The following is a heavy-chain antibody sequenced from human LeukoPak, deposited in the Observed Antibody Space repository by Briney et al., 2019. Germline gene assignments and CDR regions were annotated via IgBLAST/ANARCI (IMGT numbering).Heavy chain of an antibody. J-gene: IGHJ4*02. CDR2: IIPIFGTA. Sequence: SVKVSCKASGGTFTSYAIGWVRQAPGQGLEWMGGIIPIFGTANYAQKFQGRVTITADESTSTAYMELSSLRSEDTAVYYCASDSSSWSFDYWGQGTLVTVSS. D-gene: IGHD6-13*01. CDR1: GGTFTSYA. CDR3: ASDSSSWSFDY. V-gene: IGHV1-69*13.